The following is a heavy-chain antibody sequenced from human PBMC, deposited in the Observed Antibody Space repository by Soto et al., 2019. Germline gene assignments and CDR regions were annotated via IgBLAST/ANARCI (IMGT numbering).Heavy chain of an antibody. CDR3: ARHILSSPPYYFDY. V-gene: IGHV1-18*01. Sequence: QVPLVQSGAEEKKPGASVKVSCKGSGYTFTSYGINWVRQAPGQALEWMGWINIYNGDTNYIEKFQGRVTMTTDTSTSTAYMELRSLRSDDTAVYYCARHILSSPPYYFDYWGQGTLLTVSS. CDR1: GYTFTSYG. D-gene: IGHD2-21*01. J-gene: IGHJ4*02. CDR2: INIYNGDT.